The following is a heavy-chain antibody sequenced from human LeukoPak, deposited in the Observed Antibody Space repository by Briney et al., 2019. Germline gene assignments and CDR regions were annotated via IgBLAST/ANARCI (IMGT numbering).Heavy chain of an antibody. D-gene: IGHD2-2*02. CDR3: TTDRGSSTSCYTCYYYYYMDV. CDR2: IKSKTDGCTT. CDR1: GFTFSNAW. V-gene: IGHV3-15*01. Sequence: PGGFLRLSCAASGFTFSNAWMSWVRQAPGKGLEWVGRIKSKTDGCTTDYAAPVKGRFTISRDDSKNTLYLQMNSLKTEDTAVYYCTTDRGSSTSCYTCYYYYYMDVWGKGTTVTVSS. J-gene: IGHJ6*03.